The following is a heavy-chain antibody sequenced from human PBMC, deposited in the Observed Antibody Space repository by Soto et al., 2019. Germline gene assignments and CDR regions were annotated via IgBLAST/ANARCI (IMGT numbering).Heavy chain of an antibody. Sequence: QVQLQESGPGLVKPSETLSLTCTVSGGSVSSGSYYWSWFRQPPGKGLEWIGSNYYCGSTNYNPSLQSRVTISVDRSKTQFSLKLSSVTAADPAVYYCARDGFVRFVGAYYYGMDVWGQGTTVTVSS. D-gene: IGHD2-8*01. CDR2: NYYCGST. J-gene: IGHJ6*02. CDR3: ARDGFVRFVGAYYYGMDV. CDR1: GGSVSSGSYY. V-gene: IGHV4-61*01.